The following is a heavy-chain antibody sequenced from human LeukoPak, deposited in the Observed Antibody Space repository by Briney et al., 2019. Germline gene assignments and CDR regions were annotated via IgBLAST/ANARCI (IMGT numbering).Heavy chain of an antibody. V-gene: IGHV3-9*01. Sequence: GGSLRLSCAASGFTFDDYAMHWVRQAPGKGLEWVSGISWNSGSIGYADSVKGRFTISSDNAKNSLYLQMNSLRAEDTALYYCARGHNSGYTCIDYWGQGTLVTVSS. CDR3: ARGHNSGYTCIDY. J-gene: IGHJ4*02. CDR1: GFTFDDYA. CDR2: ISWNSGSI. D-gene: IGHD3-22*01.